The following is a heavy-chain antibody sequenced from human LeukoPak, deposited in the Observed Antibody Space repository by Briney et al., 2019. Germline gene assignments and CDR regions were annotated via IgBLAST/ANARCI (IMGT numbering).Heavy chain of an antibody. Sequence: PSETLSLSCTVSGGSISSYYWSWIRQPPGKGLEWIVRIYTSGSTNYNPSLKSRVTISVDTSKNQFSLKLSSVTAADTAVYYCAREYVVGNYYYYGMDVWGQGTTVTVSS. CDR3: AREYVVGNYYYYGMDV. J-gene: IGHJ6*02. D-gene: IGHD2-15*01. CDR1: GGSISSYY. CDR2: IYTSGST. V-gene: IGHV4-4*07.